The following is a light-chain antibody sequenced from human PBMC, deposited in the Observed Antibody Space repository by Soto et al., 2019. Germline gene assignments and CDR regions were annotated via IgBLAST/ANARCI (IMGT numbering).Light chain of an antibody. V-gene: IGLV2-11*01. CDR1: SSDVGGYNY. CDR2: DVS. Sequence: QSVLTQPRSVSGSPGQSVTISCTGTSSDVGGYNYVSWYQQHPGKAPKLMICDVSKRPSGVPDRFYGSKSGNTASLTTSGLQAEDEADYYCCSYAGSYTYVFGTGTKVTVL. J-gene: IGLJ1*01. CDR3: CSYAGSYTYV.